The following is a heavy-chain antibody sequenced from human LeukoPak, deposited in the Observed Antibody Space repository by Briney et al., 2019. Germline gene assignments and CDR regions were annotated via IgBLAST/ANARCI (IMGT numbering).Heavy chain of an antibody. V-gene: IGHV1-69*13. Sequence: SVKVSCKASGGSFSSYAISWVRPAPGQGLEWMGGIIPIFDTANYAQKFQGRVTITADESTSTAYMELSSLRSEDTAVYYCARGALRIAAVDYYYYGMDVWGKGTTVTVSS. CDR2: IIPIFDTA. CDR3: ARGALRIAAVDYYYYGMDV. CDR1: GGSFSSYA. D-gene: IGHD6-13*01. J-gene: IGHJ6*04.